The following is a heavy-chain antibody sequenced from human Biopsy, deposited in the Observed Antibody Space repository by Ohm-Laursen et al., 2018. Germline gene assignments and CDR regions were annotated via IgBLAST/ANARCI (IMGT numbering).Heavy chain of an antibody. Sequence: SDTLSLTCTVSGDSITTYYWNWIRQAPGKGLEWIGNIYYRGNTNYSPSLKSQVTISLDTSKNQFSLKLNSGTATDTAVYYCARRLPLRGYAFDVWGQGTRVTVSS. CDR1: GDSITTYY. V-gene: IGHV4-59*08. CDR2: IYYRGNT. J-gene: IGHJ3*01. CDR3: ARRLPLRGYAFDV. D-gene: IGHD3-10*01.